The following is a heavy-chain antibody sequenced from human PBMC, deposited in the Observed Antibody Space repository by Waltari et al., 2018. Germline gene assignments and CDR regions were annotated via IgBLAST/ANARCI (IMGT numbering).Heavy chain of an antibody. CDR1: GFIFDDLS. CDR2: ISWNSGSI. J-gene: IGHJ3*02. Sequence: EVQLVESGGGLVQPGRSLRLSCAASGFIFDDLSMHWVRQAPGKVVEWVSGISWNSGSIGYADSVKGRSTISRDNAKNSLYLQMNSLRAEDTALYYCASLVTTPRAFDIWGQGTMVTVSP. CDR3: ASLVTTPRAFDI. D-gene: IGHD4-17*01. V-gene: IGHV3-9*01.